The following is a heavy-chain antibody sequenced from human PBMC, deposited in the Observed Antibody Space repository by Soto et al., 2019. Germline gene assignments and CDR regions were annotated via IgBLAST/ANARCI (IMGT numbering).Heavy chain of an antibody. V-gene: IGHV3-30-3*01. J-gene: IGHJ4*02. CDR3: ARGTRDSSFGYSGYEAFATLDY. CDR1: ALTYSTYA. Sequence: QVKLVESGGGVVQPGRSLRLSCAASALTYSTYAMHWVRQAPGKGLEWLAVISYDRSIEFYADSVKGRFTISRDDSKNTLFLQMNSLRAEDTAVYYCARGTRDSSFGYSGYEAFATLDYWGQGTLVTVSS. D-gene: IGHD5-12*01. CDR2: ISYDRSIE.